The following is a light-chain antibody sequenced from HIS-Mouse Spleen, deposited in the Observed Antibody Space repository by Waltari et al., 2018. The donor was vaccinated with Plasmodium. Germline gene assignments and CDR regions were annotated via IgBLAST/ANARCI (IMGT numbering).Light chain of an antibody. CDR3: QQYNNWPWT. CDR2: GAS. Sequence: EIVMTQSPATLSVSPGERATLSCRASQSVSSNLAWYQQKPGQTPRLLICGASTRATGIPAMFSGSGSGTEFTLTISSMQSEDFAVYYCQQYNNWPWTFGQGTKVEIK. V-gene: IGKV3-15*01. J-gene: IGKJ1*01. CDR1: QSVSSN.